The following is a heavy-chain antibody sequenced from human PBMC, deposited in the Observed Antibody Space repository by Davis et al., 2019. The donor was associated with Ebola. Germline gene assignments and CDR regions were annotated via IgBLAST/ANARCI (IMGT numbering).Heavy chain of an antibody. V-gene: IGHV1-69*13. CDR3: AARPTAAGTGVDY. CDR1: GGTFSSYA. D-gene: IGHD6-13*01. CDR2: IIPIFGTA. J-gene: IGHJ4*02. Sequence: SVKVSCKASGGTFSSYAISWVRQAPGQGLEWMGGIIPIFGTANYAQKFQGRVTITADESTSTAYMELSSLRSEDTAVYYCAARPTAAGTGVDYWGQGTLVTVSS.